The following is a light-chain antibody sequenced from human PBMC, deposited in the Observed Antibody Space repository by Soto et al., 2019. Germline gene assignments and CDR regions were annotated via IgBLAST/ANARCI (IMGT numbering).Light chain of an antibody. CDR1: QSVSSSY. J-gene: IGKJ3*01. Sequence: EIVLTQSPGTLSLSPGERATLSCRASQSVSSSYLAWYQQKPGQAPRILIYGASSRATGIPARFSGSGSGTDFTLTISRLEPEDFAVYYCQQYGSSPFTFGPGTKVDIK. CDR2: GAS. V-gene: IGKV3-20*01. CDR3: QQYGSSPFT.